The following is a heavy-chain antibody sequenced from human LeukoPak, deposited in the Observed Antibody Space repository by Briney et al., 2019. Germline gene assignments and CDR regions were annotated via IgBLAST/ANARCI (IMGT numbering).Heavy chain of an antibody. CDR1: GGSISSYY. Sequence: SETLSLTCTVSGGSISSYYWSWIRQPPGKGLEWIGYIYYSGSTNYNPSLKSRVTISVDASKNQFSLKLSSVTAADTAVYYCARAGSSGYYLAFDIWGQGTMVTVSS. V-gene: IGHV4-59*01. CDR2: IYYSGST. J-gene: IGHJ3*02. D-gene: IGHD3-22*01. CDR3: ARAGSSGYYLAFDI.